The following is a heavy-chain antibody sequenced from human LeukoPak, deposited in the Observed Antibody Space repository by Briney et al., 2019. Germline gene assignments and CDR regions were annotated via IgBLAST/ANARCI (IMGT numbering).Heavy chain of an antibody. D-gene: IGHD5-24*01. J-gene: IGHJ4*02. V-gene: IGHV4-59*01. CDR2: IYYSGST. CDR1: GGSLNRYY. Sequence: SETLSLTCTVSGGSLNRYYWSWIRQPPGKGLEWIGYIYYSGSTNYNPSLKSRVTISVDTSKNQFSLKLSSVTAANTAVYYCARSEGMATITYFDYWGQGTLVTVSS. CDR3: ARSEGMATITYFDY.